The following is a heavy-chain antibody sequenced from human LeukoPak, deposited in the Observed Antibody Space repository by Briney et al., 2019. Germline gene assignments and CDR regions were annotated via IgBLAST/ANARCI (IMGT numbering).Heavy chain of an antibody. CDR2: ISGSGGST. J-gene: IGHJ4*02. V-gene: IGHV3-23*01. CDR1: GFTFSSYA. CDR3: AKDRPPTAETTFFDY. Sequence: GGFLRLSCAASGFTFSSYAMSCVRQAPGKGLEWVSAISGSGGSTYYADSVKGRFTIYRDNSKNTLYLQMNSLRAEDTAVYYCAKDRPPTAETTFFDYWGQGTLVTVSS. D-gene: IGHD1-14*01.